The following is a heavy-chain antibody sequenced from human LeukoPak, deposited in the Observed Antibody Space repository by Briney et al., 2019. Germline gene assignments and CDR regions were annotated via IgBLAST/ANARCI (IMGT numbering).Heavy chain of an antibody. Sequence: PSETLSLTCSVYGGPFNYYYWSWIRQPPGKGLEWIWEINHRGDTNNNPSLKSRVTMSVDTSKNQFSLILTSVTATDTAVYFCARPHSTYFDEDAAYYFEFWGQGTLVTVSS. D-gene: IGHD2/OR15-2a*01. CDR3: ARPHSTYFDEDAAYYFEF. CDR1: GGPFNYYY. J-gene: IGHJ4*02. V-gene: IGHV4-34*01. CDR2: INHRGDT.